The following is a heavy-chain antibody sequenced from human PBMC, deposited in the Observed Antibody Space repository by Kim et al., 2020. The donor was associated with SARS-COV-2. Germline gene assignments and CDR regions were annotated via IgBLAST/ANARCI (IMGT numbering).Heavy chain of an antibody. J-gene: IGHJ4*02. Sequence: SVQGQVTISADKSISTAYLQWSSLKASDTAMYYCARLEDNSYGPPYNFDYWGQGTLVTVSS. CDR3: ARLEDNSYGPPYNFDY. V-gene: IGHV5-51*01. D-gene: IGHD5-18*01.